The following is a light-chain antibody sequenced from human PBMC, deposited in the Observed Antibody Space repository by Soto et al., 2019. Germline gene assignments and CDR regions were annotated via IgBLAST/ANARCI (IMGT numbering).Light chain of an antibody. CDR3: QVWDRSSDHVV. CDR2: DDS. Sequence: SYVLTQPPSASVAPGQTARITCGGDNIGSKSVNWYQERPGQAPVLVVYDDSDRHSRIPDRFSGSNSGNTATLTISRVEAGDEADYYWQVWDRSSDHVVFGGGTKLTVL. CDR1: NIGSKS. J-gene: IGLJ2*01. V-gene: IGLV3-21*02.